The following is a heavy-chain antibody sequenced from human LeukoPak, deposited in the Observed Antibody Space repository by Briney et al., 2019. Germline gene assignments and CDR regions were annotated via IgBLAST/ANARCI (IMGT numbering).Heavy chain of an antibody. V-gene: IGHV1-18*01. CDR1: GYSFISYG. J-gene: IGHJ5*02. CDR2: ISPYNGNS. Sequence: ASVKVSCKASGYSFISYGISWVRQAPGQGLEWMGWISPYNGNSKYTDKVQGRVTMTTDTSTSTAYMELRSLRSDDTAVYYCARGPAVVNWFDPWGQGSLVTVSS. D-gene: IGHD3-22*01. CDR3: ARGPAVVNWFDP.